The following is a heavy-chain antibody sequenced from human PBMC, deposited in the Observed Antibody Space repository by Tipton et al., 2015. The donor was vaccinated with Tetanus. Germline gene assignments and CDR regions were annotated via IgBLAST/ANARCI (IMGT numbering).Heavy chain of an antibody. Sequence: TLSLTCTVSGDSMTKYYWSWIRQPPGKGLEWISYTFHSGSTNYNPSLKSRVTISMDTSKNQISLQLSSVTAADTAVYFCARRSYWSSARCFDAFDLWGSGTRVTVSS. D-gene: IGHD3-10*01. CDR2: TFHSGST. V-gene: IGHV4-59*01. J-gene: IGHJ3*01. CDR1: GDSMTKYY. CDR3: ARRSYWSSARCFDAFDL.